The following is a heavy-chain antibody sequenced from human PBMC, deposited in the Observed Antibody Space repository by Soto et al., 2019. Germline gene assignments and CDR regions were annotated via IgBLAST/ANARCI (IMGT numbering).Heavy chain of an antibody. V-gene: IGHV3-30*03. J-gene: IGHJ6*02. CDR2: ISSDGRNK. Sequence: QVQLVESGGGGVQPGTSLRLSCAASGFIFRSADMHWVRQAPGKGLEWVAVISSDGRNKFYADSMEGRFTISRDNSKNTLYLQMDSLRVDDTAIYFCARDMGFVAVVPPVDAGYGLDVWGQGTTVTVS. D-gene: IGHD2-2*01. CDR1: GFIFRSAD. CDR3: ARDMGFVAVVPPVDAGYGLDV.